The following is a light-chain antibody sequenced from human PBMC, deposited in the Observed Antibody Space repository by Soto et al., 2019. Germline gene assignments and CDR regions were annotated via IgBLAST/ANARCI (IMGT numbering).Light chain of an antibody. CDR2: RAS. V-gene: IGKV1-5*03. CDR1: QSISSW. Sequence: DIQMTQSPSTLSASVGDRVIITCRASQSISSWLAWYQQKPGKAPNLLIYRASTLKSGIPSRFSGSGSGTEFTLTISSLQPYDFATYYCQQYDRASWTFGQGTKVEIK. J-gene: IGKJ1*01. CDR3: QQYDRASWT.